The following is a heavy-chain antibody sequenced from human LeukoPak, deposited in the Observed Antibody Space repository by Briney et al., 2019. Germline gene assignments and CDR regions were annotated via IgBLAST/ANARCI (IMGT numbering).Heavy chain of an antibody. CDR3: ARDGARISMLRGGLDY. CDR2: ISAYNGKT. D-gene: IGHD2-8*01. CDR1: GYTFGTYG. V-gene: IGHV1-18*04. Sequence: ASVNVSCKASGYTFGTYGISWVRQAPGQGLEWMGWISAYNGKTNYAQKYEGRVTMTTDTSTTTAYMELRSLTSDDTAVYYCARDGARISMLRGGLDYWGQGTLVTVSS. J-gene: IGHJ4*02.